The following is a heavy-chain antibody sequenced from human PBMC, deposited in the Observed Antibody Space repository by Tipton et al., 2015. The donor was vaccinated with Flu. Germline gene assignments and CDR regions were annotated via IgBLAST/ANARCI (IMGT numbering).Heavy chain of an antibody. CDR2: ISSSSSYI. D-gene: IGHD2-2*01. J-gene: IGHJ6*02. CDR3: ARDPRDIVVVPAAIFRYYYYGMDV. V-gene: IGHV3-21*01. Sequence: SLRLSCAASGFTFSSYSMNWVRQAPGKGLEWVSSISSSSSYIYYADSVKGRFTISSDNAKNSLYLQMNSLRAEDTAVYYCARDPRDIVVVPAAIFRYYYYGMDVWGQGTTVTVSS. CDR1: GFTFSSYS.